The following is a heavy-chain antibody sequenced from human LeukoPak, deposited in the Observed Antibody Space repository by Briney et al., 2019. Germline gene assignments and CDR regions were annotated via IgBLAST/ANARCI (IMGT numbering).Heavy chain of an antibody. J-gene: IGHJ4*02. V-gene: IGHV3-7*01. D-gene: IGHD3-22*01. CDR1: GFTFSSRDW. Sequence: GGSLRLSCVASGFTFSSRDWMTWVRQAPGKGLEWVANIKQDGSEKNYVDSVKGRFTISRDNSKNTLYLQMNSLRGEDTAVFYCARPQGYFAANFDYWGQGTLVTVSS. CDR2: IKQDGSEK. CDR3: ARPQGYFAANFDY.